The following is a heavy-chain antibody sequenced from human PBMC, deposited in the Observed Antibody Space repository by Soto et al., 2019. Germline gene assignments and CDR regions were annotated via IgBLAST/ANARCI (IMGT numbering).Heavy chain of an antibody. CDR3: TRVIVATIEDYGDYFSGLGPEGYFDY. V-gene: IGHV3-49*03. J-gene: IGHJ4*02. Sequence: PGGSLRLSCTASGFTFGDYAMSWFRQAPGKGLEWVGFIRSKAYGGTTEYAASVKGRFTISRDDSKSIAYLQMNSLKTEDTAVYYCTRVIVATIEDYGDYFSGLGPEGYFDYWGQGTLVTVSS. CDR1: GFTFGDYA. CDR2: IRSKAYGGTT. D-gene: IGHD5-12*01.